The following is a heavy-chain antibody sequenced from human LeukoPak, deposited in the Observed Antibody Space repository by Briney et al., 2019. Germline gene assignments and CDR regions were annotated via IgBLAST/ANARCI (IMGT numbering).Heavy chain of an antibody. CDR1: GGSISSYY. CDR2: IYTSGCT. J-gene: IGHJ6*03. V-gene: IGHV4-4*09. CDR3: ARLGYCSGGSCYMDYYYYMDV. D-gene: IGHD2-15*01. Sequence: PSETLSLTCTVSGGSISSYYWSWIRQPPGKGLEWNGYIYTSGCTNYNPSLKSRVTISVDTSKNQFSLKLSSVTAADTAVYYCARLGYCSGGSCYMDYYYYMDVWGKGTTVTVSS.